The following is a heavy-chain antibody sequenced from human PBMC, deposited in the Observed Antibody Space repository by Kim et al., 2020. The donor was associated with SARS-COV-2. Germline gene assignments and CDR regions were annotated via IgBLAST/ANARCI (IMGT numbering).Heavy chain of an antibody. V-gene: IGHV3-49*04. CDR1: GFTFGDYA. D-gene: IGHD3-22*01. J-gene: IGHJ2*01. CDR3: TRDAYDSSGYYYDWYFDL. CDR2: IRSKAYGGTT. Sequence: GGSLRLSCTASGFTFGDYAMSWVRQAPGKGLEWVGFIRSKAYGGTTEYAASVKGRFTISRDDSKSIAYLQMNSLKTEDTAVYYCTRDAYDSSGYYYDWYFDLWGRGTLVTVSS.